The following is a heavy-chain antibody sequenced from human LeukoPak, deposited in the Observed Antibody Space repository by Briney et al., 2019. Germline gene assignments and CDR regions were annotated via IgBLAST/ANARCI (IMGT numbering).Heavy chain of an antibody. J-gene: IGHJ1*01. CDR2: FDPEDGEA. CDR3: AQLSSGGPL. D-gene: IGHD6-19*01. V-gene: IGHV1-24*01. Sequence: ASVKVSCKSSGFSLSELSIHWVRQAPGERLEWMGGFDPEDGEAIYAQKFQGRVTMTEDTSTDTAYVELSSLRSDDTAMFYCAQLSSGGPLWGQGTLVTVAS. CDR1: GFSLSELS.